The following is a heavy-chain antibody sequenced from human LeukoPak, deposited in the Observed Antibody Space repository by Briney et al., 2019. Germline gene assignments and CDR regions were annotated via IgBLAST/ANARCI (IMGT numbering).Heavy chain of an antibody. CDR1: GFTFDDYA. V-gene: IGHV3-9*01. CDR2: ISWNSGSI. D-gene: IGHD6-6*01. J-gene: IGHJ3*02. Sequence: KTGGSLRLSCAAPGFTFDDYAVHWVRQAPGKGLEWVSGISWNSGSIGYADSVKGRFTISRDNAKNSLYLQMNSLRAEDTALYYCAKDTTLYSSSSGAFDIWGQGTMVTVSS. CDR3: AKDTTLYSSSSGAFDI.